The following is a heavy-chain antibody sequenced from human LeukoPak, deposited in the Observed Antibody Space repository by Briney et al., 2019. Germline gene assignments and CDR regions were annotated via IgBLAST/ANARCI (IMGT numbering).Heavy chain of an antibody. D-gene: IGHD3-10*01. CDR3: ASLGLLWFGELSQ. V-gene: IGHV1-3*01. CDR2: INAGNGNT. Sequence: ASVKVSFKASGYTFTSYAMHWVRQAPGQRLEWMGWINAGNGNTKYSQKFQGRVTITRDTSASTAYMELSSLRSEDTAVYYCASLGLLWFGELSQWGQGTLVTVSS. J-gene: IGHJ4*02. CDR1: GYTFTSYA.